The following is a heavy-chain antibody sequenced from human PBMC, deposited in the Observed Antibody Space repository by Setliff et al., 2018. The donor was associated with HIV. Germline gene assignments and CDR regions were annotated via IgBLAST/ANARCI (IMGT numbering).Heavy chain of an antibody. CDR1: GFTFSSYW. CDR2: IKEDGSEK. Sequence: GGSLRLSCAASGFTFSSYWMSWVRQAPGKGLEWVANIKEDGSEKYYVDSVKGRFTIYRDNSKNTLYLQMNSLRAEDTAVYYCARGLERTNALFGVVSIWLDPWGQGTLVTVSS. V-gene: IGHV3-7*01. J-gene: IGHJ5*02. D-gene: IGHD3-3*01. CDR3: ARGLERTNALFGVVSIWLDP.